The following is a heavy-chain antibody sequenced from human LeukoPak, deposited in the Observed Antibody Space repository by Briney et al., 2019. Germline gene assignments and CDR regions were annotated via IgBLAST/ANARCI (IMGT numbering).Heavy chain of an antibody. CDR2: INYNTDYI. Sequence: GGSLRLSCVASGFTFTSHSLNWLRQAPGKGLEWVASINYNTDYILYAESVKGRFSISRDNAKNSLSLQMNSLRAEDTAVYYCARGFRRYYYDSGAYSVYWGQGTLVTVSS. CDR1: GFTFTSHS. CDR3: ARGFRRYYYDSGAYSVY. J-gene: IGHJ4*02. V-gene: IGHV3-21*01. D-gene: IGHD3-22*01.